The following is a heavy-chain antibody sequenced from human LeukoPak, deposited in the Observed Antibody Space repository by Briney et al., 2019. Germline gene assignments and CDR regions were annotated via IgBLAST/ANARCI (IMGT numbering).Heavy chain of an antibody. CDR1: GFTFSDYS. CDR3: ARRIYYDNSGYRY. V-gene: IGHV3-74*01. D-gene: IGHD3-22*01. CDR2: INSDGSST. J-gene: IGHJ4*02. Sequence: GGSLRLSCAASGFTFSDYSINWVRQAPGKGLVWVSRINSDGSSTSYADSVKGRFTISRDNAKDSLYLQMNSLRAEDTAVYYCARRIYYDNSGYRYWGQGTLATVSS.